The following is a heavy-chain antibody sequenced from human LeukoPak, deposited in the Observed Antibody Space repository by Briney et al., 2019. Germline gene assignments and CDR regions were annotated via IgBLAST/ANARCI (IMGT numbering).Heavy chain of an antibody. CDR3: AKDQRREGRFNTAMVTCFDY. CDR2: ISGSGGST. Sequence: PGGSLRLSCAASGFTFSSYAMSWVRQAPGKGLEWVSAISGSGGSTYYADSVKGRFTISRDNSKNTLYLQMNSLRAEDTAVYYCAKDQRREGRFNTAMVTCFDYWDQGTLVTVSS. D-gene: IGHD5-18*01. V-gene: IGHV3-23*01. J-gene: IGHJ4*02. CDR1: GFTFSSYA.